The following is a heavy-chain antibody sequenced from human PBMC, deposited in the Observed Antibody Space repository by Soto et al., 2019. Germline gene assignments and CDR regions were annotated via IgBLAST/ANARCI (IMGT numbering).Heavy chain of an antibody. CDR3: ANQGYPYYYYGMDV. Sequence: EVQLLESGGGLVQPGGSLRLSCAASGFTFSSYAMSWVRQAPGKGLEWVSAISGSGGSTYYADSVKGRFTISRDNSKNTLYLQMKSLRAEDTAVYYCANQGYPYYYYGMDVWGQGTTVTVSS. D-gene: IGHD5-12*01. CDR1: GFTFSSYA. J-gene: IGHJ6*02. CDR2: ISGSGGST. V-gene: IGHV3-23*01.